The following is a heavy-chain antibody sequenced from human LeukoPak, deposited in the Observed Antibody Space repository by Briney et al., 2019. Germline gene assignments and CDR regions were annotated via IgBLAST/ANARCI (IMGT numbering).Heavy chain of an antibody. CDR2: INHSGST. Sequence: SETLSLTCAVYGGSFSGCYWSWIRQPPGKGLEWIGEINHSGSTNYNPSLKSRVTISVDTSKNQFSLKLSSVTAADTAVYYCARGTGYCSSTSCYRGLGLDYWGQGTLVTVSS. D-gene: IGHD2-2*02. CDR1: GGSFSGCY. J-gene: IGHJ4*02. CDR3: ARGTGYCSSTSCYRGLGLDY. V-gene: IGHV4-34*01.